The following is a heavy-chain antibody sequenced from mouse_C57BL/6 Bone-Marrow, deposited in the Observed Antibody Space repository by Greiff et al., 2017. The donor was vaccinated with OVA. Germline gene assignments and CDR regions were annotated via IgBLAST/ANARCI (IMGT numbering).Heavy chain of an antibody. CDR1: GFTFSSYA. J-gene: IGHJ2*01. D-gene: IGHD1-1*01. CDR2: ISDGGSYT. Sequence: EVQLVESGGGLVKPGGSLKLSCAASGFTFSSYAMSWVRQTPEKRLEWVATISDGGSYTYYPDNVKGRFTISRDNAKNNLYLQMSHLKSEDTAMYYCARGGNYYGSRTHPYYLDYWGQGTTLTVSS. V-gene: IGHV5-4*01. CDR3: ARGGNYYGSRTHPYYLDY.